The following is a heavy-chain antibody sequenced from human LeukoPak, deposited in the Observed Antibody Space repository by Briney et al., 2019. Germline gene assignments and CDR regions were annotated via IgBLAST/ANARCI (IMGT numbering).Heavy chain of an antibody. CDR1: GGSISSYY. CDR2: IYYSGST. CDR3: ARVRSGSLGY. Sequence: SETLFLTCTVSGGSISSYYWSWIRQPPGKGLEWIGYIYYSGSTNYNPSLKSRVTISVDTSKNQFSLKLSSVTAADTAVYYCARVRSGSLGYWGQGTLVTVSS. D-gene: IGHD2-15*01. J-gene: IGHJ4*02. V-gene: IGHV4-59*01.